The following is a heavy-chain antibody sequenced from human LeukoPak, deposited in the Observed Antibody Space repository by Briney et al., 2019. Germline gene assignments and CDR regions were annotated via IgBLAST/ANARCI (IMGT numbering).Heavy chain of an antibody. V-gene: IGHV3-48*01. Sequence: GGSLRLSCAASGFTFSIYSMSWVRQAPGKGLEWASYISSSSSTISYADSVKGRFTISRDNAENSLYLQMNSLRAEDTAVYYCARAGDFSFKDWGQGTLVTVSS. D-gene: IGHD3-3*01. CDR1: GFTFSIYS. CDR2: ISSSSSTI. J-gene: IGHJ4*02. CDR3: ARAGDFSFKD.